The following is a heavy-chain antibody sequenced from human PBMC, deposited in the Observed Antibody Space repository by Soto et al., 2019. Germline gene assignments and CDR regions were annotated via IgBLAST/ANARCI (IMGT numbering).Heavy chain of an antibody. V-gene: IGHV4-34*01. Sequence: GPGPSFSSETLSLTCAVYGGSFSGYYWTWIRQPPGKGLEWIGEINHSGTINFNPSLKSRLTISLDTSKKHFSLKLSSVTDADTAAYYCARADRTLVTSYSLDVWGQGTTVTVSS. CDR1: GGSFSGYY. D-gene: IGHD2-21*02. CDR2: INHSGTI. J-gene: IGHJ6*02. CDR3: ARADRTLVTSYSLDV.